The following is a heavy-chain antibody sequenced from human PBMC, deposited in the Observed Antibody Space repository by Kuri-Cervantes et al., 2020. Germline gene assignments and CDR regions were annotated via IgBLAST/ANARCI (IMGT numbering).Heavy chain of an antibody. D-gene: IGHD1-26*01. V-gene: IGHV1-8*01. Sequence: ASVKVSCKAPGYTFTSYDINWVRQATGKGLEWMGWMNPNSGNTGYAQKFQGRVTMTRNTSISTAYMELSSLRSEDTAVYYCARVVSGNYWGGFDPWGQGTLVTVSS. CDR2: MNPNSGNT. CDR1: GYTFTSYD. CDR3: ARVVSGNYWGGFDP. J-gene: IGHJ5*02.